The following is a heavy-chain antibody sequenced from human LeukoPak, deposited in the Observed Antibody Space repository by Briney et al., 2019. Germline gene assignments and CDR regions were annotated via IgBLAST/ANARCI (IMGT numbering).Heavy chain of an antibody. CDR3: ARGGGDYNPFDY. V-gene: IGHV4-4*02. J-gene: IGHJ4*02. D-gene: IGHD1-14*01. Sequence: SETLSLTCAVSGGSISSSNWWSWVRQPPGKGLEWIGDIYHSGTTYYNPSLKSRVTISVDKSKNQFSLKLSSVSAADTAVYYCARGGGDYNPFDYWGQGTLVTASS. CDR2: IYHSGTT. CDR1: GGSISSSNW.